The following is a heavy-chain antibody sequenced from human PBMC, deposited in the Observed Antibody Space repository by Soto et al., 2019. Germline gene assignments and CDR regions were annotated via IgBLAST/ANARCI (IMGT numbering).Heavy chain of an antibody. Sequence: GGSLRLSCAASGFTFDDYAMHWVRQAPGKGLEWVSGISWNSGSIGYADSVKGRFTISRDNAKNSLYLQMNSLRAEDTALYYCAKDPGDYFDYWGQGTLVTVSS. CDR3: AKDPGDYFDY. CDR1: GFTFDDYA. D-gene: IGHD3-10*01. CDR2: ISWNSGSI. V-gene: IGHV3-9*01. J-gene: IGHJ4*02.